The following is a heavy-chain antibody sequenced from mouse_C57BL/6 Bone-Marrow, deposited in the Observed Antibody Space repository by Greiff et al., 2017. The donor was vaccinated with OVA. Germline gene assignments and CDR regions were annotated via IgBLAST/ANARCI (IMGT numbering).Heavy chain of an antibody. CDR1: GFTFSSYA. D-gene: IGHD1-1*01. CDR3: TRGEGTTVVEGY. J-gene: IGHJ4*01. V-gene: IGHV5-9-1*02. CDR2: ISSGGDYI. Sequence: EVQGVESGEGLVKPGGSLKLSCAASGFTFSSYAMSWVRQTPEKRLEWVAYISSGGDYIYYADTVKGRFTISRDNARNTLYLQMSSLKSEDTAMYYCTRGEGTTVVEGYWGQGTSVTVSS.